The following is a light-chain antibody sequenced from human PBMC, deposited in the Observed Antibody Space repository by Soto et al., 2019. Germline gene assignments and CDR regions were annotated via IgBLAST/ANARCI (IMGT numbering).Light chain of an antibody. Sequence: DIQMTQSPSTLSGSVGDRVTITCRASQTISSWLAWYQQKPGKAPKLLIYKASTLKSGVPSRFSGSGSGKEFTLTISSLQPDDFATYYCQHYNSYSGAFGQGTKVDI. CDR1: QTISSW. CDR3: QHYNSYSGA. V-gene: IGKV1-5*03. CDR2: KAS. J-gene: IGKJ1*01.